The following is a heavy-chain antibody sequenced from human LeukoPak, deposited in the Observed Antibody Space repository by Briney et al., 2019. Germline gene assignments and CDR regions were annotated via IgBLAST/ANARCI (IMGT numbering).Heavy chain of an antibody. CDR2: IYSGGST. V-gene: IGHV3-53*01. D-gene: IGHD5-24*01. CDR3: ASGRRLHSPIDY. Sequence: GGSLRLSCAASGFTVSSNYMSWVSQAPGKGLEWVSVIYSGGSTYYADSVKGRFTISRDNSKNTLYLQMNSLRAEDTAVYYCASGRRLHSPIDYWGQGTLVTVSS. J-gene: IGHJ4*02. CDR1: GFTVSSNY.